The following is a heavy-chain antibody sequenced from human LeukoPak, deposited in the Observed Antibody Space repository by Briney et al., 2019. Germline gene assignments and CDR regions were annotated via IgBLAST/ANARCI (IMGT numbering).Heavy chain of an antibody. V-gene: IGHV1-69*04. J-gene: IGHJ4*02. CDR2: IIPILGIA. Sequence: GASVKVSCKASGGTFSSYAISWVRQAPGQGLEWMGRIIPILGIANYAQKFQGRVTITADKSTNTAYMELSSLRSEDTAVYYCARDKPISLYYFDYWGQGTLVTVSS. CDR1: GGTFSSYA. CDR3: ARDKPISLYYFDY.